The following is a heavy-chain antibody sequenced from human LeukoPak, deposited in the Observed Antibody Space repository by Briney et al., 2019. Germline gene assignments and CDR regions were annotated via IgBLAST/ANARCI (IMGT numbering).Heavy chain of an antibody. CDR1: EFTFSSYT. CDR3: TPGITMVRGVLRSYYFDY. Sequence: PGGSLRLSCAASEFTFSSYTMNWVRQAPGKGLEWVGRIKSKTDGGTTDYAAPVKGRFTISRDDSKNTLYLQMNSLKTEDTAVYYCTPGITMVRGVLRSYYFDYWGQGTLVTVSS. CDR2: IKSKTDGGTT. D-gene: IGHD3-10*01. J-gene: IGHJ4*02. V-gene: IGHV3-15*01.